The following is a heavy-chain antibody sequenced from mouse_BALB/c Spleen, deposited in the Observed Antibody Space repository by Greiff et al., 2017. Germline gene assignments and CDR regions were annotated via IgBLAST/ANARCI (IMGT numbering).Heavy chain of an antibody. D-gene: IGHD2-10*02. V-gene: IGHV5-12-1*01. Sequence: DVMVVESGGGLVKPGGSLKLSCAASGFAFSSYDMSWVRQTPEQRLEWVAYISSGGGSTYYPDTVKGRFTISRDNAKNTLYLQMSSLKSEDTAMYYCARMYGNYGYAYWGQGTLGTVSA. J-gene: IGHJ3*01. CDR3: ARMYGNYGYAY. CDR2: ISSGGGST. CDR1: GFAFSSYD.